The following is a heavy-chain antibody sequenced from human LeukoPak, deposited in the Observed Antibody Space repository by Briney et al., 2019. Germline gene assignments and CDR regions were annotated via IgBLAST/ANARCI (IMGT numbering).Heavy chain of an antibody. V-gene: IGHV1-2*06. CDR3: ARDGPYSYGLFDY. J-gene: IGHJ4*02. CDR2: INPNSGGT. CDR1: GYTFTGYY. Sequence: ASVKVSCKASGYTFTGYYMHWVRQAPGQGLEWMGRINPNSGGTNYAQKFQGRVTMTRGTSISTAYMELSRLRSDDTAVYYCARDGPYSYGLFDYWGQGTLVTVSS. D-gene: IGHD5-18*01.